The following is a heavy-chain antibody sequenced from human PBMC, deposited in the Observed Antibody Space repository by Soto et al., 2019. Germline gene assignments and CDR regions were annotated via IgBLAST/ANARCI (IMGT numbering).Heavy chain of an antibody. CDR2: IYYSGST. Sequence: SETLSLTCTVSGGSISSSSYYWGWIRQPPGKGLEWIGSIYYSGSTYYNPSLKSRVTISVDTSKNQFSLKLSSVTAADTAVYYCARGYCSSTSCYGEKFDYWGQGTLVTVSS. V-gene: IGHV4-39*01. J-gene: IGHJ4*02. CDR1: GGSISSSSYY. CDR3: ARGYCSSTSCYGEKFDY. D-gene: IGHD2-2*01.